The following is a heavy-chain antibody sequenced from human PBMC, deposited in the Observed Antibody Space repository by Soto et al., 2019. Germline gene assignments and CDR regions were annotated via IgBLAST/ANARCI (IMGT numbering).Heavy chain of an antibody. J-gene: IGHJ4*02. CDR3: TTDSPVAGGGPL. Sequence: EVQLVESGGGLVKPGGSLRLSCAASGFTFSEAWMNWVRQAPGKGLEWVGRIKSKAAGGTTDYVAPVKGRFTISRDDSTKTLFLPMNSLKTEDTAVYYCTTDSPVAGGGPLWGQGTLVTVSS. CDR2: IKSKAAGGTT. D-gene: IGHD6-19*01. CDR1: GFTFSEAW. V-gene: IGHV3-15*07.